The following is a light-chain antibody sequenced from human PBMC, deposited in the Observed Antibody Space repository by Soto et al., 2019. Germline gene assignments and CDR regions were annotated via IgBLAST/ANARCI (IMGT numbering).Light chain of an antibody. J-gene: IGKJ4*01. CDR1: QSVGRDY. V-gene: IGKV3-20*01. CDR3: HQYATDPLT. CDR2: GAS. Sequence: EIVLTQSPGTLSLSPGDRATLSCRASQSVGRDYLAWFQHKAGQAPRLLVHGASDRATGIPDRFSGSGSGTDFPLTISKLEPEDFAVYYCHQYATDPLTFGGGTKVEI.